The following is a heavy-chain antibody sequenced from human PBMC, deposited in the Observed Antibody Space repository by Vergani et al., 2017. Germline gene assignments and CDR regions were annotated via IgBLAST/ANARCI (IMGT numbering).Heavy chain of an antibody. Sequence: QVQLQESGPGLVKPSETLSLTCTVSGGSVSSGSYYWSWIRQPPGKGLEWIGYIYYSGSTNYNPSLKSRVTISVDTSKNQFSLKLSSVTAADTAVYYCARDIGGDVGKSYYYYGMDVWGQGTTVTVSS. CDR3: ARDIGGDVGKSYYYYGMDV. V-gene: IGHV4-61*01. D-gene: IGHD2-21*02. J-gene: IGHJ6*02. CDR2: IYYSGST. CDR1: GGSVSSGSYY.